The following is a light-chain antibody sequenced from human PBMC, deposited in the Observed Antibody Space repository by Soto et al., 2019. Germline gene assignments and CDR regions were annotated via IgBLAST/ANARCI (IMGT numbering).Light chain of an antibody. CDR3: QQYSDFLMI. CDR2: DAS. Sequence: DIQMTQSPSTLSASVGDRVTITCRARQSSSRCLAWYQQKPGKAPSILIYDASSLEGGVPSRFSGSGFGTEFNLNITNLQPADLATYYCQQYSDFLMIFGPGTTGDLK. J-gene: IGKJ3*01. CDR1: QSSSRC. V-gene: IGKV1-5*01.